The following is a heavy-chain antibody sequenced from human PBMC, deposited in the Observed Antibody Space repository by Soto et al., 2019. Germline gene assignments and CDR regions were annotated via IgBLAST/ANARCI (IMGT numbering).Heavy chain of an antibody. Sequence: GGSLRLSCAASGFTFSSYAMHWVRQAPGKGLEWVAVISYDGSNKYYADSVKGRFTISRDNSKNTLYLQMNSLRAEDTAVYYCARDIRGSCVACSSWYASEYYYYYYGMDVWGQGTTVTVSS. CDR2: ISYDGSNK. CDR1: GFTFSSYA. J-gene: IGHJ6*02. CDR3: ARDIRGSCVACSSWYASEYYYYYYGMDV. D-gene: IGHD6-13*01. V-gene: IGHV3-30-3*01.